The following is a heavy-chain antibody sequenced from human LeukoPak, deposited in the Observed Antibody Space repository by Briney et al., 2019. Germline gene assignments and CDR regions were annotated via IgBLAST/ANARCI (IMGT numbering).Heavy chain of an antibody. Sequence: GGSLRLSCAASGFTFSSYAMSWVRQAPGKGLEWVSALSGSGGSTYYADSVKGRFTVSRDNSKNTLYLQMNSLRAEDTAVYYCARADILTTFDFDYWGQGTLVTVSS. D-gene: IGHD3-9*01. CDR3: ARADILTTFDFDY. J-gene: IGHJ4*02. V-gene: IGHV3-23*01. CDR2: LSGSGGST. CDR1: GFTFSSYA.